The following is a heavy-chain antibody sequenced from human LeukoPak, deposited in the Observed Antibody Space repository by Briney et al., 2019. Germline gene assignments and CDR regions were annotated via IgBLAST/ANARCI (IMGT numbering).Heavy chain of an antibody. D-gene: IGHD2-2*01. Sequence: PGRSLRLSCAASGFTFSSYAMHWVRQAPGKGLEWVAVISYDGSNKYYADSVKGRFTISRDNSKNTLYLQMNSLRAEDTAVYYCARGGQDQLPRRAHWFDPWGQGTLVTVPS. J-gene: IGHJ5*02. CDR2: ISYDGSNK. CDR1: GFTFSSYA. CDR3: ARGGQDQLPRRAHWFDP. V-gene: IGHV3-30-3*01.